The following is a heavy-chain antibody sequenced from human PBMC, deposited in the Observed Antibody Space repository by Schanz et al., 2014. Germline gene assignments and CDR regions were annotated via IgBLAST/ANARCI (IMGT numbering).Heavy chain of an antibody. J-gene: IGHJ4*02. D-gene: IGHD3-10*01. Sequence: EVQLVESGGGLVQPGESRGVSCEASGFTFSNYWLSWVGQAPGKGLEWVANIRQEGSEKYYVDSVKGRFTVSRDDAKNSLYLQMNSLRVEDTAVYYCARSEMDRGVIWGYWGQGTLVTVSS. V-gene: IGHV3-7*01. CDR3: ARSEMDRGVIWGY. CDR1: GFTFSNYW. CDR2: IRQEGSEK.